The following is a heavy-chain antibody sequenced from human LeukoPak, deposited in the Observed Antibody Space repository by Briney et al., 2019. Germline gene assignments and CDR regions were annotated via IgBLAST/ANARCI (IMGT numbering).Heavy chain of an antibody. CDR1: GGSFSGYY. Sequence: SETLSLTCAVYGGSFSGYYWSWIRQPPGKGLEWIGEINHSGSTNYNPSLKSRVTISVDTSKNQFSLKLSSVTAADTAVYYCARGGGLPWYRGQGTLVTVSS. D-gene: IGHD3-16*01. V-gene: IGHV4-34*01. CDR3: ARGGGLPWY. CDR2: INHSGST. J-gene: IGHJ4*02.